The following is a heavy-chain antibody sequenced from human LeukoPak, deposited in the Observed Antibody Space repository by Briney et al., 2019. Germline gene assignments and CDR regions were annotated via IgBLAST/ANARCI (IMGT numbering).Heavy chain of an antibody. J-gene: IGHJ4*02. D-gene: IGHD3-22*01. CDR1: GFTFSSYA. CDR2: ISYDGSNK. CDR3: AREKSSGYPFDY. V-gene: IGHV3-30-3*01. Sequence: AGGSLRLSYAASGFTFSSYAMHWVRQAPGKGLEWVAVISYDGSNKYYADSVKGRFTISRDNSKNTLYLRMNSLRAEDTAVYYCAREKSSGYPFDYWGQGTLVTVSS.